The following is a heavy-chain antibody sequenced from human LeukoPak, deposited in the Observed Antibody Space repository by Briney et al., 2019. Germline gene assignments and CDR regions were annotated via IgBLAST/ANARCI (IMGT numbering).Heavy chain of an antibody. CDR1: GFTFRSYT. CDR2: ISTSSSYI. CDR3: ARDVKGRWELLGSHDY. D-gene: IGHD1-26*01. Sequence: GESLRLSCAASGFTFRSYTMSWVRQAPGKGLEWVSSISTSSSYIYYADSVKGRFTISRDNAKNSLDLQMNSLRAEDTAVFYCARDVKGRWELLGSHDYWGQGTLVIVSP. J-gene: IGHJ4*02. V-gene: IGHV3-21*01.